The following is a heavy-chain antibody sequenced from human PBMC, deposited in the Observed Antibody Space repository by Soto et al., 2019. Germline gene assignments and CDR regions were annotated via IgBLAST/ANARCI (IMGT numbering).Heavy chain of an antibody. J-gene: IGHJ4*02. CDR1: GSRFYQYA. V-gene: IGHV3-23*01. Sequence: PGGSLRLSCAASGSRFYQYALRCVRQAPGKALEWVSVISGLGDTTWHAESVRGRFIISRDNSNGRLYLQMNNLKVEDTALYYCAKRHCSGGSCLVDYWGQGT. CDR3: AKRHCSGGSCLVDY. D-gene: IGHD2-15*01. CDR2: ISGLGDTT.